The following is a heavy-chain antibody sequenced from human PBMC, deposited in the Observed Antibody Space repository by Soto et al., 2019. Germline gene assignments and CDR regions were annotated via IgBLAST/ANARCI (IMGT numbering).Heavy chain of an antibody. Sequence: AGGSLRLSCAASGFTFSSYAMSWVRQAPGKGLEWVSAISGSGGSTYYADSVKGRFTISRDNSKDTLSLQMNSLRAEDTAVYYCAKDFGSFYWVPDSWGQGTLVTVSS. J-gene: IGHJ5*01. CDR3: AKDFGSFYWVPDS. D-gene: IGHD1-26*01. CDR1: GFTFSSYA. CDR2: ISGSGGST. V-gene: IGHV3-23*01.